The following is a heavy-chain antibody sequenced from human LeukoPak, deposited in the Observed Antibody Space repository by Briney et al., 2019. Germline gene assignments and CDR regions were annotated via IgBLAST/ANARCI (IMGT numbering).Heavy chain of an antibody. J-gene: IGHJ5*02. V-gene: IGHV4-34*01. Sequence: PSETLSLTCAVYGGSFSGYYWSWIRQPPGKGLEWIGEINHSGSTNYNPSLKSRVTISVDTSKNQFSLKLSSVTAADTAVYYCARDRVAAIFGVVIYGNWFDPWGQGTLVTVSS. CDR3: ARDRVAAIFGVVIYGNWFDP. CDR1: GGSFSGYY. D-gene: IGHD3-3*01. CDR2: INHSGST.